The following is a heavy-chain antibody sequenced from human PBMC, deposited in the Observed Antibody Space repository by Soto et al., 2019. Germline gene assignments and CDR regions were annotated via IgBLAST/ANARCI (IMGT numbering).Heavy chain of an antibody. D-gene: IGHD6-13*01. CDR3: VRALSSSWYGLDY. J-gene: IGHJ4*02. V-gene: IGHV5-51*01. Sequence: GESLKISCKASGYSFTSYWIGWVRQMPGKGLEWMVIIYPGDSDTRYSPSFQGQVSISADKAITTAYLQWSSLKASDTAIYYCVRALSSSWYGLDYWGQGTPVTVSS. CDR2: IYPGDSDT. CDR1: GYSFTSYW.